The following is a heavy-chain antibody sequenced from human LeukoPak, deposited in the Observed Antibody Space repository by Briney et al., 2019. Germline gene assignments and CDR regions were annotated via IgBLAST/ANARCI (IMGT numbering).Heavy chain of an antibody. CDR1: GFTFSSYA. D-gene: IGHD5-12*01. V-gene: IGHV3-23*01. Sequence: GGSLRLSCAASGFTFSSYAMSWVRQPPGKGLEWVSAISGSGGSTYYADSVKGRFTISKDNSKNTLYLQMNSLTAEDTAVYYCAKDSPRRNSGHDGWGQGTLVTVSS. J-gene: IGHJ4*02. CDR3: AKDSPRRNSGHDG. CDR2: ISGSGGST.